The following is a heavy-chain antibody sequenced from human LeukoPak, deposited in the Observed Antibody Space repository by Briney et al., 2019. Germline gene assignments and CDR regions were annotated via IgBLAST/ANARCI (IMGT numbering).Heavy chain of an antibody. CDR2: IKQDGSEK. D-gene: IGHD6-6*01. V-gene: IGHV3-7*01. J-gene: IGHJ6*03. CDR3: ATYSSSVRYYYYMDV. Sequence: GGSLRLSCAASGFTFSSYWMSWVRQAPGKGLEWVANIKQDGSEKYYVDSVRGRFTISRDNAKNSLYLQMNSLRAEDTAVYYCATYSSSVRYYYYMDVWGKGTTVTVSS. CDR1: GFTFSSYW.